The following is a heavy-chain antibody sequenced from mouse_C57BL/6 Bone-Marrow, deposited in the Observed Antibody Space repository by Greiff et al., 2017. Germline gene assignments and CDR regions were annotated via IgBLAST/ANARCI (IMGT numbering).Heavy chain of an antibody. CDR2: IDPSDSYT. CDR3: ARGYYGSSYPQVGYFDV. J-gene: IGHJ1*03. D-gene: IGHD1-1*01. Sequence: QVQLQQPGAELVRPGTSVKLSCKASGYTFTSYWMHWVKQRPGRGLEWIGVIDPSDSYTNYNQKFKGKATLTVDTSSSTAYMQLSSLTSEDSAVYYCARGYYGSSYPQVGYFDVWGTGTTVTVSS. CDR1: GYTFTSYW. V-gene: IGHV1-59*01.